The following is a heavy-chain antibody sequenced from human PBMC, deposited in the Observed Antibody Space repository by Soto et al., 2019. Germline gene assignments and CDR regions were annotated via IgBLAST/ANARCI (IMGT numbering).Heavy chain of an antibody. CDR3: ARVADYYDSSGYYGPDY. CDR1: GYTFTSYG. D-gene: IGHD3-22*01. J-gene: IGHJ4*02. V-gene: IGHV1-18*01. Sequence: ASVKVSCKASGYTFTSYGISWVRQAPGQGLEWMGGISAYNGNTNYAQKLQGGVTMTTDTSTSTAYMELRSLRSDDTAVYYCARVADYYDSSGYYGPDYWGQGTLVTVSS. CDR2: ISAYNGNT.